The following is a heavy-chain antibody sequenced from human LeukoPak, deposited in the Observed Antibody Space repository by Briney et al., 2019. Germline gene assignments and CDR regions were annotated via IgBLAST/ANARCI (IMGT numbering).Heavy chain of an antibody. CDR2: ISYDGSNK. D-gene: IGHD3-22*01. CDR1: GFTFSSYS. CDR3: AKGAIYYDSSGFTFSDY. V-gene: IGHV3-30*18. Sequence: GGSLRLSCAASGFTFSSYSMKWVRQAPGKGLKWVAVISYDGSNKYYADSVKGRFTISRDNSKNTLYLQMNSLRSEDTAVCYCAKGAIYYDSSGFTFSDYWGQGTLVTVSS. J-gene: IGHJ4*02.